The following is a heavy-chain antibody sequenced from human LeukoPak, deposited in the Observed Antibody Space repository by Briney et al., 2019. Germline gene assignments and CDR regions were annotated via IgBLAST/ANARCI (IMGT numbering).Heavy chain of an antibody. CDR3: ARHARGYQLANWFDP. V-gene: IGHV4-59*08. CDR2: IYYSGST. J-gene: IGHJ5*02. D-gene: IGHD2-2*01. Sequence: SETLSLTCTVSGGSISSYYWSWIRQPPGKGLEWIGYIYYSGSTNYNPSLKSRVTISVDTSKNQFSLKLSSVTAADTAVYYCARHARGYQLANWFDPWGQGTLVTVSS. CDR1: GGSISSYY.